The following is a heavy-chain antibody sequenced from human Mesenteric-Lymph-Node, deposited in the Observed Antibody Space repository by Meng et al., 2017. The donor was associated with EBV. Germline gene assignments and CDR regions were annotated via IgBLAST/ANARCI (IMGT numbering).Heavy chain of an antibody. CDR1: GDSLSSSNW. V-gene: IGHV4-4*02. CDR3: TRGIGDYYDGSGYSYYFDH. CDR2: IYHSGTT. D-gene: IGHD3-22*01. Sequence: QVQLQESGPGLLKPSGTPALTCDVSGDSLSSSNWWSWVRQPPGKGLEWVGEIYHSGTTNYNPSLKSRVTISEDKSKNQFSLKLASVTAADTAVYYCTRGIGDYYDGSGYSYYFDHWGQGTLVTVSS. J-gene: IGHJ4*02.